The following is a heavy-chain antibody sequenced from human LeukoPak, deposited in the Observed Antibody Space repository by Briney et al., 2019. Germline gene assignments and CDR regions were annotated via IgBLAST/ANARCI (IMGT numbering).Heavy chain of an antibody. CDR3: ARPTTVTSWGAFDI. D-gene: IGHD4-17*01. J-gene: IGHJ3*02. Sequence: GGSLRLSCAASGFTFSSYSMNWVRQAPGKGLEWVSYISSSSSTIYYADSVKGRFTISRDNAKNSLYLQMNSLRAEDTAVYYCARPTTVTSWGAFDIWGQGTMVTVSS. V-gene: IGHV3-48*04. CDR2: ISSSSSTI. CDR1: GFTFSSYS.